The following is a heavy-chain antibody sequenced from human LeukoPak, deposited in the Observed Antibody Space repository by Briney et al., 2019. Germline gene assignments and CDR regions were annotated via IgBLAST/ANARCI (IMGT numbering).Heavy chain of an antibody. CDR2: INPNSGGT. V-gene: IGHV1-2*02. CDR3: ARVRGSSSWYWFDP. J-gene: IGHJ5*02. CDR1: GYTFTVYY. Sequence: ASVKVSCKASGYTFTVYYMHWVRQAPGQGLEWMGWINPNSGGTNYAQKFQGRVTMTRDTSISTAYMELSRLRSDDTAVYYCARVRGSSSWYWFDPWGQGTLVTVSS. D-gene: IGHD6-13*01.